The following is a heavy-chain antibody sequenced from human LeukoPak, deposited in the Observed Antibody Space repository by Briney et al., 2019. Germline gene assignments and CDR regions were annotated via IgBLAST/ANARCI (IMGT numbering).Heavy chain of an antibody. CDR2: IHTSGRT. CDR1: GGSISSYY. J-gene: IGHJ5*02. CDR3: GRDLITPPYNWFDP. V-gene: IGHV4-4*07. D-gene: IGHD5-24*01. Sequence: SETLSLTCTVSGGSISSYYCSWIRQAAGKGLEWIGRIHTSGRTDYNPSLRSRVTMSLDTSKNQFSLKMSCVTGADTAFYYCGRDLITPPYNWFDPWGQGTLVTVSS.